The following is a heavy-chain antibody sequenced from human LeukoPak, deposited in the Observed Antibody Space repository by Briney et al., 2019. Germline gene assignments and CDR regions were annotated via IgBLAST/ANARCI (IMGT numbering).Heavy chain of an antibody. V-gene: IGHV3-21*01. D-gene: IGHD2-2*01. J-gene: IGHJ4*02. CDR3: ARSGCSSTSCPGDY. CDR1: GFTFSSYW. Sequence: GGSLRLSCAASGFTFSSYWMHWVRQAPGKGLEWVSSISSSSSYIYYADSVKGRFTISRDNAKNSLYLQMNSLRAEDTAVYYCARSGCSSTSCPGDYWGQGTLVTVSS. CDR2: ISSSSSYI.